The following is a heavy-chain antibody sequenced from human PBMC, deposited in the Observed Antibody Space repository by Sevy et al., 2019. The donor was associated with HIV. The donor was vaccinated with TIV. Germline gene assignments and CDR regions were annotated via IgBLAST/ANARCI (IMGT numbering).Heavy chain of an antibody. V-gene: IGHV3-21*03. CDR3: ARTYGSWWDALDM. D-gene: IGHD2-15*01. CDR1: GFTFNNFM. CDR2: ITGSSTYT. J-gene: IGHJ3*02. Sequence: GGCLRLSCAASGFTFNNFMMNCVRQAPGKGLEWVSSITGSSTYTYYADSVKGRFTISRDNAKNSLYLQMNTLRAQDTSVYYCARTYGSWWDALDMWGQGTTVTVSS.